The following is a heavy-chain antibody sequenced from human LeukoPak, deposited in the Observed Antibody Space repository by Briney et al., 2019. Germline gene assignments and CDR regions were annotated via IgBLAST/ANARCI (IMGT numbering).Heavy chain of an antibody. V-gene: IGHV3-9*01. Sequence: SGGSRRLSCATSGFTFDDYAMHWVRQAPGRGLEWVARISWNSDTIAYADSVRGRFTISRDNARNSLYLHMDSLRTEDTAFYYCARNRHLGGVTWYFFDYWGQGTLVTV. J-gene: IGHJ4*02. D-gene: IGHD2-15*01. CDR3: ARNRHLGGVTWYFFDY. CDR2: ISWNSDTI. CDR1: GFTFDDYA.